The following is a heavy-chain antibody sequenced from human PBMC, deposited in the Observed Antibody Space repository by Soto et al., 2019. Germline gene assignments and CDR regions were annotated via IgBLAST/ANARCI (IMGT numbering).Heavy chain of an antibody. V-gene: IGHV3-66*01. CDR2: IYSGGST. CDR1: GFTVSSNY. Sequence: GGSLRLSCAASGFTVSSNYMIWVRQAPGKGLEWVSVIYSGGSTYYADSVKGRFAISRDNAKNTLYLQMNSLRAEDTAVYFCAKDRTDHFWTGFCDSWGQGALVTVSS. CDR3: AKDRTDHFWTGFCDS. D-gene: IGHD3-3*02. J-gene: IGHJ4*02.